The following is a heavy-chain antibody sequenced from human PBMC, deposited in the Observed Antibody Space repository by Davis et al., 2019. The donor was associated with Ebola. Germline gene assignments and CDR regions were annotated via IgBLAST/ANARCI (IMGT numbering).Heavy chain of an antibody. Sequence: PGGSLRLSCAASGFIINGYGLNWVRQAPGKGLEWVSFISVGSDKSYYADSVQGRFTISRDNTKNSLFLQMNSLRAEDTAVYYCVRTTYGAPEYWGQGTLVTVSS. D-gene: IGHD4-17*01. V-gene: IGHV3-21*01. CDR1: GFIINGYG. CDR2: ISVGSDKS. J-gene: IGHJ4*02. CDR3: VRTTYGAPEY.